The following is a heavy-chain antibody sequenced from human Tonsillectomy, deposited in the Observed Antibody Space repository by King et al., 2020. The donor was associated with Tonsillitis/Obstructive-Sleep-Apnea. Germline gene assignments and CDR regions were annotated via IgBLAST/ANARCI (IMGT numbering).Heavy chain of an antibody. CDR1: GFTFSSYS. V-gene: IGHV3-21*01. CDR2: ISSSSSYI. J-gene: IGHJ4*02. CDR3: ASVLGELHTGYFDY. Sequence: VQLVESGGGLVKPGGSLRLSCAASGFTFSSYSMNWVRQAPGKGLEWVSSISSSSSYIYYADSVKGRFTISRDNAKNSLYLQMNSLGAEDTAVYYCASVLGELHTGYFDYWGQGTLVTVSS. D-gene: IGHD3-16*01.